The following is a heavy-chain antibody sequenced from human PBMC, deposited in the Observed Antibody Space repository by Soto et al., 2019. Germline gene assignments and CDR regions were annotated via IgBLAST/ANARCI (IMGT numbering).Heavy chain of an antibody. J-gene: IGHJ6*02. V-gene: IGHV4-34*01. D-gene: IGHD6-19*01. CDR2: INHSGST. Sequence: SETLSLTCDVYGGSFSGYYWSWIRQPPGKGLEWIGEINHSGSTNYNPSLKSRVTISVDTSKNRFSLKLSSVTAADTAVYYCARGYSSYYYYGMDVWGQGTTVTVSS. CDR3: ARGYSSYYYYGMDV. CDR1: GGSFSGYY.